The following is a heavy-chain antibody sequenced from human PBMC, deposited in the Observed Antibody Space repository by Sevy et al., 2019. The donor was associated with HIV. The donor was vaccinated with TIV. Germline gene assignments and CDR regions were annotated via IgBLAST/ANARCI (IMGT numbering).Heavy chain of an antibody. CDR3: AKDYSAGITFVRGAYRARGDYFDY. CDR1: GFTFRTSG. J-gene: IGHJ4*02. CDR2: ISYDEAHK. D-gene: IGHD3-10*01. Sequence: GGSLRLSCVTSGFTFRTSGMHWVRRSPGKGLEWVAIISYDEAHKNYADSVRGRFSISKDNSKNTLYLQMSSLKTEDTAVYYCAKDYSAGITFVRGAYRARGDYFDYWGQGTQVTVSS. V-gene: IGHV3-30*18.